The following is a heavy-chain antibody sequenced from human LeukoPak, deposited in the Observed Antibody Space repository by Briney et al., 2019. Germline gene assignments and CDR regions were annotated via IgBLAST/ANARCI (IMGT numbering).Heavy chain of an antibody. V-gene: IGHV4-59*11. CDR3: ARDGEGDEGWDY. CDR2: ISYSGST. Sequence: SETLSLTCTVSGVSIRSHYWIWIRQPPGKGLEWIGHISYSGSTIYNPSLKSRVTILPDTSKNQFSLRLSSVTAADTAVYYCARDGEGDEGWDYWGQGTLATVSS. J-gene: IGHJ4*02. CDR1: GVSIRSHY. D-gene: IGHD7-27*01.